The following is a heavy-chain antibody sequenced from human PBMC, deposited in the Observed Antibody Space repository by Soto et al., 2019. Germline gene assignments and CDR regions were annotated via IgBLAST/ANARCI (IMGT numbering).Heavy chain of an antibody. Sequence: EVQLSESGGGLVQPGGSLRLSCTASGFIFRNYVMTWVRQAPGKGLEWVSSIIGSGGTTYYTDSVKGRFTISRDNSKNTLFLQINSLRAEDTAVYYCAKRPQELHMYDYWGQGTLVTVSS. CDR2: IIGSGGTT. V-gene: IGHV3-23*01. J-gene: IGHJ4*02. CDR1: GFIFRNYV. D-gene: IGHD1-7*01. CDR3: AKRPQELHMYDY.